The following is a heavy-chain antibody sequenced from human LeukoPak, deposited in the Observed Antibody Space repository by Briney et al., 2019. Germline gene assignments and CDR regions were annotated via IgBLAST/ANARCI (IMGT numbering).Heavy chain of an antibody. CDR1: GGSISSYY. Sequence: SETLSLTCTVSGGSISSYYWSWIRQPPGKGLEWIGDIYYSGSTNYNLSLKSRVTISVDTSKNQFSLKLSSVTAADTAVYYCARLLTGYYGSGSYIWFDPWGQGTLVTVSS. D-gene: IGHD3-10*01. V-gene: IGHV4-59*08. CDR3: ARLLTGYYGSGSYIWFDP. J-gene: IGHJ5*02. CDR2: IYYSGST.